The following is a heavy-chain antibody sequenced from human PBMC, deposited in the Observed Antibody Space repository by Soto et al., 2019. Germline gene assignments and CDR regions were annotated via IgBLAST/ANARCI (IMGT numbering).Heavy chain of an antibody. V-gene: IGHV4-59*01. CDR3: ARRQDWNYLFDN. J-gene: IGHJ4*02. CDR1: VGSINNYY. Sequence: SETLSLTCTVSVGSINNYYWSWIRQSPGRGLEWIGCSYYSGTTNYNPSLSSRVTISIGASKTQFSLRLRSVTAADTAVYYCARRQDWNYLFDNWGPGILVTVSS. D-gene: IGHD1-7*01. CDR2: SYYSGTT.